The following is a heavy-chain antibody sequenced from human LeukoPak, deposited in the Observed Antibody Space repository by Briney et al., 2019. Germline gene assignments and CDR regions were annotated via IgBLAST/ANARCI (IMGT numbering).Heavy chain of an antibody. J-gene: IGHJ4*02. CDR1: GLTVSSNY. CDR2: IYSGGSA. CDR3: ARNSYSSGWYRYFDY. D-gene: IGHD6-19*01. V-gene: IGHV3-53*01. Sequence: GGSLRLSCAASGLTVSSNYMSWVRQAPGKGLVWDSVIYSGGSAYYADSVKGRFTISRDNSKNTLYLQMNSLRAEDTAVYYCARNSYSSGWYRYFDYWGQGTLVTVSS.